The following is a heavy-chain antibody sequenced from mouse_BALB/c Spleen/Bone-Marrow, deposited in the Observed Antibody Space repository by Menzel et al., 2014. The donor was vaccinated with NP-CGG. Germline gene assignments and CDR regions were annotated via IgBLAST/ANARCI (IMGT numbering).Heavy chain of an antibody. J-gene: IGHJ4*01. CDR3: ASDYRYGRGYAMDY. CDR1: GFTFSDNW. D-gene: IGHD2-14*01. Sequence: VQLQQSGAELMKPGASVKISCKATGFTFSDNWIEWVKQRPGHGLEWIGEILPGSGTTNYNEKFKGKATFTADTSSNTAYLQLSSLTSEDSAVYYCASDYRYGRGYAMDYWGQGTSVTVSS. CDR2: ILPGSGTT. V-gene: IGHV1-9*01.